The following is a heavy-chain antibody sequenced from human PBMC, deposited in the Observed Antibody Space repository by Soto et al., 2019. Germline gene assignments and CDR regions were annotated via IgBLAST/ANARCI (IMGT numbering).Heavy chain of an antibody. Sequence: SGTLSLSSAVYGGSFSGSYCGWFRQPPGKGLEWIGEINHSGSTNYNPSLKSRVTISVDTSKNQFSLKLSSVTAADTAVYYCARGPRGVIKSYYHYGMDVWGQGTSVTVSS. CDR2: INHSGST. V-gene: IGHV4-34*01. CDR1: GGSFSGSY. J-gene: IGHJ6*02. D-gene: IGHD3-10*01. CDR3: ARGPRGVIKSYYHYGMDV.